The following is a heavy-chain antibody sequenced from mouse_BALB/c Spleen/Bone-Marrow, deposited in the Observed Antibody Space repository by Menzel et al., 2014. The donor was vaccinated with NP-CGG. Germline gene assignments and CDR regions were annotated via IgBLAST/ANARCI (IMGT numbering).Heavy chain of an antibody. CDR1: GYTFTSYY. D-gene: IGHD2-13*01. CDR2: INPSNGGT. J-gene: IGHJ3*01. V-gene: IGHV1S81*02. CDR3: TREGDSPLAY. Sequence: QVQLQQSGAELVKPGASVKLSCKASGYTFTSYYMYWVKQRPGQGLEWIGEINPSNGGTNFNEKFKSKATLTVDKSSSTPYMQLSSLTSEDSAVYYCTREGDSPLAYWGQGTLVTVSA.